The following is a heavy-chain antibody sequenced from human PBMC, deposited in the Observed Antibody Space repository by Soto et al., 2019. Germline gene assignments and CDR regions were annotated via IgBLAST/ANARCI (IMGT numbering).Heavy chain of an antibody. Sequence: SLRLSCAASGFTFSSYAMHWVRHAPGTGLEWVAVISYDGRDKYYPDSVKGRFTISRDNSKNTLYLQMDSLRAEDTAVYYCARSAGGSYPQYDYWGQGTLVTVSS. CDR1: GFTFSSYA. CDR3: ARSAGGSYPQYDY. CDR2: ISYDGRDK. J-gene: IGHJ4*02. V-gene: IGHV3-30*04. D-gene: IGHD1-26*01.